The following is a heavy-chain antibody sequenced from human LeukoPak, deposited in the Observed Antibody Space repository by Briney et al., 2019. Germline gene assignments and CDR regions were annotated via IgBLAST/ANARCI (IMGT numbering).Heavy chain of an antibody. J-gene: IGHJ4*02. Sequence: PSETLSLTRTVSGGSISSYYWSWIRQPPGKGLEWIGYIYYSGSTNYNPSLKSRVTISVDTSKNQFSLKLSSVTAADTAVYYCARDVRKYCSGGSCYSGLDYWGQGTLVTVSS. CDR1: GGSISSYY. V-gene: IGHV4-59*01. CDR3: ARDVRKYCSGGSCYSGLDY. D-gene: IGHD2-15*01. CDR2: IYYSGST.